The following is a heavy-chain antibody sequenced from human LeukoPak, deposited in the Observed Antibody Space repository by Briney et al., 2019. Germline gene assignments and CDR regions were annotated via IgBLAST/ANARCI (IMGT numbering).Heavy chain of an antibody. CDR2: INPNSGGT. CDR3: ARDSVGGFWSGYYKVNWFDP. CDR1: GYTFTGYY. Sequence: GASVKVSCKASGYTFTGYYMHWVRQAPGQGLEWMGWINPNSGGTNYAQKFQGRVTMTRDTSISTAYMELSRLRSDDTAVYYCARDSVGGFWSGYYKVNWFDPWGQGTLVTVSS. J-gene: IGHJ5*02. D-gene: IGHD3-3*01. V-gene: IGHV1-2*02.